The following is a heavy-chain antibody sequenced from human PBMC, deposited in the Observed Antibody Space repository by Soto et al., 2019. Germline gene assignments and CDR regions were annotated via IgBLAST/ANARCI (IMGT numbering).Heavy chain of an antibody. CDR3: ARALDAFWSGSFYYMDV. CDR1: RYTFTSYH. Sequence: QGQLVQSGAEVKKPGASVKVSCKASRYTFTSYHINRVRQATGQGLEWMGWMNPNSGNTGYAQKFQGRVIMTRSTCLSRAYMELSSLRSEYTAVYYCARALDAFWSGSFYYMDVWGKGTTVTVSS. CDR2: MNPNSGNT. J-gene: IGHJ6*03. V-gene: IGHV1-8*01. D-gene: IGHD3-3*01.